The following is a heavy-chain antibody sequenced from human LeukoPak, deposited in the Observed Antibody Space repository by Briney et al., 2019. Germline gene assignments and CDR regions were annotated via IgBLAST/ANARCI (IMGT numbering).Heavy chain of an antibody. D-gene: IGHD1-26*01. J-gene: IGHJ4*02. CDR2: IYYSGST. CDR1: GGSISSYY. Sequence: PSETLSLTCTVSGGSISSYYWSWIRQPPGKGLEWIGYIYYSGSTNYNPSLKSRVTISVDTSKNQFSLKLSSVTAADTAVYYCARVSGSYSLHYFDYWGQGTLVTVSS. V-gene: IGHV4-59*01. CDR3: ARVSGSYSLHYFDY.